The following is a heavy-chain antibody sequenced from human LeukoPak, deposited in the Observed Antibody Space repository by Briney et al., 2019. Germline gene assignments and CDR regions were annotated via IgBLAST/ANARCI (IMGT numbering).Heavy chain of an antibody. CDR1: GGSISTYY. CDR3: ARWGRDYYDTSGRNWFDP. V-gene: IGHV4-4*07. CDR2: IYTSGST. Sequence: SETLSLTCTVSGGSISTYYWSWIRQPAGKGLEWIGRIYTSGSTNYNPSLKSRVTMSVDTSKNQFSLKLSSVTAADTAVYYCARWGRDYYDTSGRNWFDPWGQGTLVTVSS. J-gene: IGHJ5*02. D-gene: IGHD3-22*01.